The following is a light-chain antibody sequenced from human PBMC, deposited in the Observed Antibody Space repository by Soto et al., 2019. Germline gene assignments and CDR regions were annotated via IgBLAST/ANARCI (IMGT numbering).Light chain of an antibody. CDR3: QQYDSYWT. CDR1: QSISNW. V-gene: IGKV1-5*03. CDR2: KAS. Sequence: DIQMTQSPSTLSASVGDRVTISCRASQSISNWLAWYQQKPGKAPKLLIYKASSLESGVPSRFNGSGSGTEFTLTISSLQPEDVATYYCQQYDSYWTFGQGTKVEI. J-gene: IGKJ1*01.